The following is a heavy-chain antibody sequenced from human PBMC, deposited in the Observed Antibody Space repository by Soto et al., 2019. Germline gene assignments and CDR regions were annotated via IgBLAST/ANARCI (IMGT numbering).Heavy chain of an antibody. CDR2: IYSSGVT. CDR3: ATKPNGLYYFDY. D-gene: IGHD2-8*01. V-gene: IGHV4-31*03. Sequence: QVQLQESGPGLVQPSQTLSLTCTVSGGSISSGGYYWSWIRQHPGKGLEWIGYIYSSGVTYHAPSLKCRVSMSVDMSKNQFSLRLSSVTAADTAVYYCATKPNGLYYFDYWGQGALVTVSS. J-gene: IGHJ4*02. CDR1: GGSISSGGYY.